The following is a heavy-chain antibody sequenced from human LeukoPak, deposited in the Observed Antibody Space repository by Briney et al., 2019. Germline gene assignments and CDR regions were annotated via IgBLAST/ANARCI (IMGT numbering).Heavy chain of an antibody. CDR1: GFTVSSNS. J-gene: IGHJ4*02. CDR2: IYSDNT. Sequence: GGSLRLSCAASGFTVSSNSMSWVRQAPGKGLEWVSFIYSDNTHYSDSVKGRFTISRDNSKNTLYLQMNSLRAEDTAVYYCARRAGAYSHPYDYWGQGTLVTVS. D-gene: IGHD4/OR15-4a*01. V-gene: IGHV3-53*01. CDR3: ARRAGAYSHPYDY.